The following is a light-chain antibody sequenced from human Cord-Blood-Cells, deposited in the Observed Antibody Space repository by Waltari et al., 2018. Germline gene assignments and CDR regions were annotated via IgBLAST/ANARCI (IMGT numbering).Light chain of an antibody. J-gene: IGKJ1*01. CDR3: QQSYSTPPT. CDR1: QSISSY. Sequence: DIQMTQSPSSLSASVGDRVTITCRASQSISSYLNWYQQKQGNAPKLLIYAASSLQSGVPSRFSGSGSGTDFTLTISSLQPEDFATYYCQQSYSTPPTFGQGTKVEIK. V-gene: IGKV1-39*01. CDR2: AAS.